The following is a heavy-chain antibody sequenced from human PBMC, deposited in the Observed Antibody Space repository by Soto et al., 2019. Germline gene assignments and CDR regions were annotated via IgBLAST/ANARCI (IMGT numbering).Heavy chain of an antibody. J-gene: IGHJ6*02. CDR2: ISYDGSNK. CDR1: GFTFSSYA. D-gene: IGHD4-17*01. V-gene: IGHV3-30-3*01. CDR3: ARDSAFLTVTKYDDYYYYGMDV. Sequence: PGGSLRLSCAASGFTFSSYAMHWVRQAPGKGLEWVAVISYDGSNKYYADSVKGRFTISRDNSKNTLYLQMNSLRAEDTAVYYCARDSAFLTVTKYDDYYYYGMDVWGQGTTVTVSS.